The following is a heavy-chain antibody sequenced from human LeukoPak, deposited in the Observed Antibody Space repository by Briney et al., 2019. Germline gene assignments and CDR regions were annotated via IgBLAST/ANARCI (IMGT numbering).Heavy chain of an antibody. D-gene: IGHD3-3*01. CDR2: IYHSGST. CDR1: GYSISSGYY. J-gene: IGHJ6*03. Sequence: SETLSLTCTVSGYSISSGYYWGWIRQPPGKGLEWIGSIYHSGSTYYNPSLKSRVTISVDTSKNQFSLKLSSVTAADTAVYYCAREVQFLKYMDVWGKGTTVTVSS. CDR3: AREVQFLKYMDV. V-gene: IGHV4-38-2*02.